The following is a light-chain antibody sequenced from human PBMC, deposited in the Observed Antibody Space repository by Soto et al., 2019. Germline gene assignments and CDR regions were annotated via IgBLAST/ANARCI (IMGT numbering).Light chain of an antibody. CDR3: QQYNGCPRT. J-gene: IGKJ1*01. CDR1: QSISNT. Sequence: EIVMTQSPSTLSVSPGERATLSCRASQSISNTLAWYQQKPGQAPRLLIHSAFTRDTGIPVRFSGSGSGTEFTLTISSLQSDDLAVYYCQQYNGCPRTFGVGTKVEI. V-gene: IGKV3-15*01. CDR2: SAF.